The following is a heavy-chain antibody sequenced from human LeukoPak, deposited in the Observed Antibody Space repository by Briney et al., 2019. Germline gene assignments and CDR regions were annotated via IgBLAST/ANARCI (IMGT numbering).Heavy chain of an antibody. J-gene: IGHJ5*02. Sequence: SETLSLTCVVSGGSFNTYYWSWLRQPPGKGLEWIGEVNHDGLNYNPSLTSRVTISVDMSKKQFSLNVSSVTAADTGVYYCASSFFAWGQGTLVTVSS. CDR2: VNHDGL. D-gene: IGHD2/OR15-2a*01. CDR1: GGSFNTYY. CDR3: ASSFFA. V-gene: IGHV4-34*01.